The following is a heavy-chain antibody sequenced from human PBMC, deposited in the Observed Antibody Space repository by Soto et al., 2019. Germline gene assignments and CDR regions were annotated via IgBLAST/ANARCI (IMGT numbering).Heavy chain of an antibody. CDR3: ARDGYNYFLAY. D-gene: IGHD5-12*01. CDR1: GYTFTNYY. J-gene: IGHJ4*02. V-gene: IGHV1-46*01. Sequence: ASVKVSCKASGYTFTNYYLHWVRQAPGQGLEWMGIINPSGGGTSYAQKFQGRITMTRDTSTSTVYMELSSLRSDDTAVYYCARDGYNYFLAYWGQGALVTVSS. CDR2: INPSGGGT.